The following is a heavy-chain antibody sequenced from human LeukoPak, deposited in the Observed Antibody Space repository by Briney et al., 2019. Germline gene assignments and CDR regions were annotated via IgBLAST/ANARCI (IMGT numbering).Heavy chain of an antibody. V-gene: IGHV4-34*01. D-gene: IGHD2/OR15-2a*01. Sequence: KPSETLSLTCAVYGGSFSGYYWSWIRQPPGKGLEWIGEINHSGSTNYNPSLKSRVTISVDTSKNQFSLKLSSVTAADTAVYYCARDSVEYPPPVAFDIWGQGTMVTASS. CDR3: ARDSVEYPPPVAFDI. CDR1: GGSFSGYY. CDR2: INHSGST. J-gene: IGHJ3*02.